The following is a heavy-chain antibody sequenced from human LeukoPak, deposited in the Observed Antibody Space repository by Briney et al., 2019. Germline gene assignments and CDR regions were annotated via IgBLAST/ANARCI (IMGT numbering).Heavy chain of an antibody. CDR2: ISSSGYTI. V-gene: IGHV3-48*03. CDR3: VRAVGYGSSV. Sequence: EVSLRLSCAASGFTFSSYAMNWVRQAPGQGLEWVSYISSSGYTIYYADSVKGRFTISRDNAKNSLYLQMNSLRAEDTAVYYCVRAVGYGSSVWGQETLVTVSS. CDR1: GFTFSSYA. J-gene: IGHJ4*02. D-gene: IGHD6-6*01.